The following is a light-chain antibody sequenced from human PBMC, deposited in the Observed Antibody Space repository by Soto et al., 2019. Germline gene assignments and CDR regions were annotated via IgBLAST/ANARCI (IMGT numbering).Light chain of an antibody. CDR2: GAS. CDR3: QQYGSSPRT. J-gene: IGKJ1*01. CDR1: QSVSSSY. Sequence: EIVLTQSPGTLSLSPGERATLSCSASQSVSSSYLAWYQQKPGQAPRLLIYGASSRATGIPDRFSGSGSGTDFTLTISRLEPEDFAVYYCQQYGSSPRTFGQRTKVEI. V-gene: IGKV3-20*01.